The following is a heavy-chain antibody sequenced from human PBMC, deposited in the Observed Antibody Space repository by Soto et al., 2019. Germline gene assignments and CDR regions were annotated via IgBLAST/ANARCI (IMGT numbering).Heavy chain of an antibody. D-gene: IGHD6-19*01. CDR1: GGSVGSGRHY. Sequence: QVQLQESGPGLVKPSETPSLTCTVSGGSVGSGRHYWSWIRQPPGKVPEWIGYIHDSGTTNYVSSLKSRVSISADPSRNQFFLKVYSVTAADTAVYYCARGWDAGYWGQGTLVTVSS. J-gene: IGHJ4*02. CDR2: IHDSGTT. V-gene: IGHV4-61*01. CDR3: ARGWDAGY.